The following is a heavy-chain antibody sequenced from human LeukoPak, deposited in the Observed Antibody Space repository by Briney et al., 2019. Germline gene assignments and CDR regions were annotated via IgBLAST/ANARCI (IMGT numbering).Heavy chain of an antibody. J-gene: IGHJ4*02. D-gene: IGHD3-22*01. Sequence: PGGSLRLSCAASGFTFSSYAMSWVRQAPGKGLEWVSAISGSGGSTYYADSVKGRFTISRDNSKNTLYLQMNSLRAEDTAVYYCAKDPNYYDSSGVDYWGQGTLVTVSS. CDR1: GFTFSSYA. CDR3: AKDPNYYDSSGVDY. V-gene: IGHV3-23*01. CDR2: ISGSGGST.